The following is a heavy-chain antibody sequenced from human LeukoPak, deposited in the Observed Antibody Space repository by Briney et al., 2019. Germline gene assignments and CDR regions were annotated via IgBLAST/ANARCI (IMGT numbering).Heavy chain of an antibody. V-gene: IGHV3-7*01. CDR2: IKQDGSEK. CDR3: ARVMRSHGSGAFDY. Sequence: GGSLRLSCAASGFTFSSYWMSWVRQAPGKGLEWVANIKQDGSEKYYVDSVKGRFTISRDNAKSSLYLQMNSLRAEDTAVYYCARVMRSHGSGAFDYWGQGTLVTVSS. D-gene: IGHD3-10*01. CDR1: GFTFSSYW. J-gene: IGHJ4*02.